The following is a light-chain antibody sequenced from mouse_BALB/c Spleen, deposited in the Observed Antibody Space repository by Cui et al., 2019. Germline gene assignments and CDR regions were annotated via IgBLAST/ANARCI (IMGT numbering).Light chain of an antibody. CDR2: WAS. CDR3: KQSYNLYT. CDR1: QRPLNSRTRKNY. J-gene: IGKJ2*01. V-gene: IGKV8-21*01. Sequence: DIVMSQSPSSLAVSAGEKVTMSCKSSQRPLNSRTRKNYLAWYQQKPGQSTKLLIYWASTRESGVPDRFTGSGSGTDFTLTISSVQAEDLAVYYCKQSYNLYTFGGGTKLEIK.